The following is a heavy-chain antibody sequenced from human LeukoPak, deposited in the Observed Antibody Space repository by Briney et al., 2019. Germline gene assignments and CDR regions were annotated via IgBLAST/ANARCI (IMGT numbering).Heavy chain of an antibody. V-gene: IGHV4-39*01. Sequence: SETLSLTCTVSGGSISSSSYYWGWIRQPPGKGLEWIGGIYYSGSTYYNPSLKSRVTISVDTSKNQFSLKLSSVTAADTAVYYCARTRYSSGWYVDYWGQGTLVTVSS. CDR2: IYYSGST. D-gene: IGHD6-19*01. CDR1: GGSISSSSYY. CDR3: ARTRYSSGWYVDY. J-gene: IGHJ4*02.